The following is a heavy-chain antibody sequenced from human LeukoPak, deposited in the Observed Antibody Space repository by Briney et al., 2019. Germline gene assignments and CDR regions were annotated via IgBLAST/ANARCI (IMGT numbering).Heavy chain of an antibody. D-gene: IGHD3-10*01. CDR2: IIPIFGTA. CDR3: ARESDYYGSGSYYYFDY. Sequence: APVKVSCKASGGTFSSYAISWVRQAPGQGLEWMGGIIPIFGTANYAQKFQGRVTITADKSTSTAYMELSSLRSEDTAVYYCARESDYYGSGSYYYFDYWGQGTLVTVSS. V-gene: IGHV1-69*06. CDR1: GGTFSSYA. J-gene: IGHJ4*02.